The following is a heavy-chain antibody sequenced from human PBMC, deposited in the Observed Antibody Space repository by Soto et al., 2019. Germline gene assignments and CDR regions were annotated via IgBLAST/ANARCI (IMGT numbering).Heavy chain of an antibody. J-gene: IGHJ6*02. Sequence: PSETLSLTCAVYGGSFSGYYWSWTRQPPGKGLEWIGEINHSGSTNYNPSLKSRVTISVDTSKNQFSLKLSSVTAADTAVYYCARGHIGYFGVVYYYYWMDVWGQGTTVTVS. CDR3: ARGHIGYFGVVYYYYWMDV. CDR1: GGSFSGYY. CDR2: INHSGST. V-gene: IGHV4-34*01. D-gene: IGHD3-3*01.